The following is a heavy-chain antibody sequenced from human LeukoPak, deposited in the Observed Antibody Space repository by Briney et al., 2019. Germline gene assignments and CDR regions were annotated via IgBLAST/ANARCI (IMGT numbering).Heavy chain of an antibody. J-gene: IGHJ4*02. CDR3: AKDGDTYGFFDY. D-gene: IGHD5-18*01. CDR1: GFTFSSYV. V-gene: IGHV3-23*01. CDR2: ISGSGGST. Sequence: GGSLRLSCAASGFTFSSYVMSWARQTPGKGLEWVSGISGSGGSTYYADSVKGRFTISRDNSKNTLYLQMNSLRAEDTAVYYCAKDGDTYGFFDYWGQGALVTVSS.